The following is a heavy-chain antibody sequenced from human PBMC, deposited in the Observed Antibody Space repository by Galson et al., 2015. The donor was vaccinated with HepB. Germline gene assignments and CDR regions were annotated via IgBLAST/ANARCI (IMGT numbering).Heavy chain of an antibody. V-gene: IGHV3-7*03. CDR2: IKQDGIEK. D-gene: IGHD1-1*01. Sequence: SLRLSCAASGFSFSTFWMNWVRQAPGKGLEWVANIKQDGIEKYYVDSVKGRFTISRDNAKNSLYLQMNNLRAEDTAVYYCARDFVSVPAGNWFDFDPWGQGTLVTVSS. J-gene: IGHJ5*02. CDR3: ARDFVSVPAGNWFDFDP. CDR1: GFSFSTFW.